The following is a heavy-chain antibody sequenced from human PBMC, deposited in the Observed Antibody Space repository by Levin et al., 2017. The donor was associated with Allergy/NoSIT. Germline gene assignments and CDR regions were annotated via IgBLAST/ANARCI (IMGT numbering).Heavy chain of an antibody. V-gene: IGHV4-39*07. CDR3: ARGPLFVPATRFEN. J-gene: IGHJ4*02. Sequence: SETLSLTCTVSGGSISPSNFFWGWIRQTPGKGLEWIGSVFYSGTSYFNPSLKARVTVSVDTSKNQFSLKLRSVTAADTAVYYCARGPLFVPATRFENWGQGVVVTVSS. D-gene: IGHD2-15*01. CDR2: VFYSGTS. CDR1: GGSISPSNFF.